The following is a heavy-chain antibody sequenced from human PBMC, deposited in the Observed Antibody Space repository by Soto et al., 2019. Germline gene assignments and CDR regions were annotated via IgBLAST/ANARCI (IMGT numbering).Heavy chain of an antibody. CDR1: GFSLNTRGLG. Sequence: QITLKESGPTLVKPTQTLTLTCTFSGFSLNTRGLGVGWIRQPPGKALEWLALIYWDDDKRYSPSLKSRLTITEDTSKNQVVFTMTNMDPVDTATYYCAPRPQTVGATSFDYWGQGILVTVSS. V-gene: IGHV2-5*02. CDR3: APRPQTVGATSFDY. J-gene: IGHJ4*02. CDR2: IYWDDDK. D-gene: IGHD1-26*01.